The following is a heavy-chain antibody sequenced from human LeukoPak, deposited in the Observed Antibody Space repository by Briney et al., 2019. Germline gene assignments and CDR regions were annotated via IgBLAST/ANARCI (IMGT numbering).Heavy chain of an antibody. CDR3: ATNVVVATPTGAFDI. CDR1: GGSISSSSYY. Sequence: PSETLSLTCTVSGGSISSSSYYWGWIRQPPGKGLEWIGSIYYSGSTYYNPSLKSRVTISVDTSKNQFSLKLSSVTAGDTAVYYCATNVVVATPTGAFDIWGQGTMVTVSS. D-gene: IGHD2-15*01. CDR2: IYYSGST. V-gene: IGHV4-39*07. J-gene: IGHJ3*02.